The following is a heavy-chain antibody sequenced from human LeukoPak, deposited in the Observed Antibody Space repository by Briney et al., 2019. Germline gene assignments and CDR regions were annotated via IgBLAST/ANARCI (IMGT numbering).Heavy chain of an antibody. J-gene: IGHJ6*02. V-gene: IGHV3-30-3*01. D-gene: IGHD3-16*02. CDR2: ISYDGSNK. CDR3: ARDAYRYYYYGMDV. Sequence: GGSLRLSCAASGFTFSSYAMHWVRQAPGKGLEWVAVISYDGSNKHYADSVKGRFTISRDNSKNTLYLQMNSLRAEDTAVYYCARDAYRYYYYGMDVWGQGTTVTVSS. CDR1: GFTFSSYA.